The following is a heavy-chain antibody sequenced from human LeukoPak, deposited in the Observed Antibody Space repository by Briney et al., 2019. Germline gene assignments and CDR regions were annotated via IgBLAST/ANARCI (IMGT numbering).Heavy chain of an antibody. V-gene: IGHV1-18*01. CDR1: GYTSTIYG. CDR3: ARDLPRGSYGPPNNWFDP. Sequence: ASVNVSFKASGYTSTIYGISWVRQAPGQGREWMGWISAYNGNTNYTQQLQGRVPMTTDTSTSTAYMELRSLRSDDTAVYYCARDLPRGSYGPPNNWFDPWGQGTLVTVSS. CDR2: ISAYNGNT. J-gene: IGHJ5*02. D-gene: IGHD4-17*01.